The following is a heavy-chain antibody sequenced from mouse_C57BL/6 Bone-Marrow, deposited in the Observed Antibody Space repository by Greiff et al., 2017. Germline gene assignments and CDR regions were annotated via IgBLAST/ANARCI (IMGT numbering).Heavy chain of an antibody. CDR1: GFTFSDFY. D-gene: IGHD1-1*01. V-gene: IGHV7-1*01. J-gene: IGHJ3*01. CDR2: SRNKANDYTT. Sequence: EVKLVESGGGLVQSGRSLRLSCATSGFTFSDFYMEWVRQAPGKGLEWIAASRNKANDYTTEYSASVKGRFIVSRDTSQSILYRQMNALRAEDTAIYYCARDGDYYGSSRFAYWGQGTLVTVSA. CDR3: ARDGDYYGSSRFAY.